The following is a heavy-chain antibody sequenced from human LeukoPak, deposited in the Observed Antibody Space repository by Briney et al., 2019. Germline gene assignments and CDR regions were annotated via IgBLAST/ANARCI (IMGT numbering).Heavy chain of an antibody. CDR1: GGSISSYY. CDR2: IYYSGST. J-gene: IGHJ4*02. D-gene: IGHD5-18*01. CDR3: ARQGYSYGLPIDY. Sequence: SETLSLTCTVSGGSISSYYWSWIRQPPGKGLEWIGYIYYSGSTNYNPSLKSRVTISVDTSKNQFSLKLSSVTAADTAVYYCARQGYSYGLPIDYWGQGTLATVSS. V-gene: IGHV4-59*08.